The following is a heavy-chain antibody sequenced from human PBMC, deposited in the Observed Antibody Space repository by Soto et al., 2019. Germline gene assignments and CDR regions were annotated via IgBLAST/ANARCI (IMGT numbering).Heavy chain of an antibody. Sequence: PSETLSLTCTVSGASISSNDYYWSWIRQPPGKGLEWIAYIYHSGYTYYNPSLKSRVTMSVDTSTNQFSLKLSSVTAADTAVYFCARVEMGIVYFDNWGHGTLVTVSS. D-gene: IGHD1-26*01. CDR1: GASISSNDYY. CDR3: ARVEMGIVYFDN. J-gene: IGHJ4*01. CDR2: IYHSGYT. V-gene: IGHV4-30-4*02.